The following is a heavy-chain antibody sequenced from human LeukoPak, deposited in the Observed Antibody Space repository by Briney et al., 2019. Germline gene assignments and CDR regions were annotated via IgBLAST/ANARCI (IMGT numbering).Heavy chain of an antibody. CDR3: ARSPLWFGELYSDY. CDR2: INPNSGGT. CDR1: GYTLTGYY. J-gene: IGHJ4*02. Sequence: ASVKVSCKASGYTLTGYYMHWVRQAPGQRLEWMGWINPNSGGTNYAQKFQGRVTMTRDTSISTAYMELSRLRSDDTAVYYCARSPLWFGELYSDYWGQGTLVTVSS. D-gene: IGHD3-10*01. V-gene: IGHV1-2*02.